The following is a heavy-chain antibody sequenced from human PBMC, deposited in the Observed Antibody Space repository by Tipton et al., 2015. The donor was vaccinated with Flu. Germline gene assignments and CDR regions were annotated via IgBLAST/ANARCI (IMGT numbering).Heavy chain of an antibody. D-gene: IGHD3-10*01. V-gene: IGHV1-3*03. CDR2: LNTGNGNT. CDR1: GFSVNAYT. J-gene: IGHJ3*02. Sequence: QLVQSGAEVKKPGASVKVSCKASGFSVNAYTLHWVRQAPGQRLEWMGWLNTGNGNTKYSQEFQGRVTVTRDTYASMAYMELSRLTSEDMAVYYCALGSDPTRQAFDIWGQGTLVTVSS. CDR3: ALGSDPTRQAFDI.